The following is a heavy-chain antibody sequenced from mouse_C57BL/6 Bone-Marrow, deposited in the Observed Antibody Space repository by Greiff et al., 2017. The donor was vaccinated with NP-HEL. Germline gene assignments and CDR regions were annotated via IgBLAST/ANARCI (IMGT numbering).Heavy chain of an antibody. CDR2: IDPSDSYT. D-gene: IGHD2-10*01. CDR3: ARSYYLAFAY. CDR1: GYTFTSYW. Sequence: VQLQQPGAELVKPGASVKLSCKASGYTFTSYWMQWVKQRPGQGLEWIGEIDPSDSYTNYNQKFKGKATLTVDTSSSTAYMQLSSLTSEDSAVYYCARSYYLAFAYWGQGTLVTVSA. V-gene: IGHV1-50*01. J-gene: IGHJ3*01.